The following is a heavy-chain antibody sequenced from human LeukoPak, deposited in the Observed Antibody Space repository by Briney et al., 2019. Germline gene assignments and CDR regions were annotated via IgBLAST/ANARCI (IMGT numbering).Heavy chain of an antibody. CDR3: AKDRAYYSDSSGYYLVRAYDY. D-gene: IGHD3-22*01. CDR1: GFTFSAYA. Sequence: GGSLRLSCAASGFTFSAYAMSWVRQAPGKGLEWVSGISGSGGSTFYADSVKGRFTISRDNSKNTLYLQMNSLRAEDTAVYYCAKDRAYYSDSSGYYLVRAYDYWGQGTLVTVSS. V-gene: IGHV3-23*01. CDR2: ISGSGGST. J-gene: IGHJ4*02.